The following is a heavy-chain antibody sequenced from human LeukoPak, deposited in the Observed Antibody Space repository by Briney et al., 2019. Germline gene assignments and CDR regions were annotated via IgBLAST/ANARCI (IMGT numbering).Heavy chain of an antibody. V-gene: IGHV1-58*01. D-gene: IGHD2-2*01. Sequence: SVKVSCKASGFTFTSSAVQWVRQARGQRLEWIGWIVVGSGNTNYAQKFQERVTITRDMSTSTAYMELSSLRSEDTAVYYCAADAIVVVPAAPDAFDIWGQGTMVTVSS. CDR3: AADAIVVVPAAPDAFDI. CDR1: GFTFTSSA. J-gene: IGHJ3*02. CDR2: IVVGSGNT.